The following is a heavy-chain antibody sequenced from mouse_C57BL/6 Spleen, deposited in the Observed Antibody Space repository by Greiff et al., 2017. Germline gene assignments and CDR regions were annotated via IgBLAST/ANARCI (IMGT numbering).Heavy chain of an antibody. Sequence: QVQLQQSGAELVRPGASVTLSCKASGYTFTDYEMHWVKQTPVHGLEWIGAIDPETGGTAYNQKFKGKAILTADKSSSKAYMELRSMRSENSAVYYCTRRLVGQDYWGQGTTLTVSS. CDR1: GYTFTDYE. D-gene: IGHD3-3*01. CDR2: IDPETGGT. J-gene: IGHJ2*01. V-gene: IGHV1-15*01. CDR3: TRRLVGQDY.